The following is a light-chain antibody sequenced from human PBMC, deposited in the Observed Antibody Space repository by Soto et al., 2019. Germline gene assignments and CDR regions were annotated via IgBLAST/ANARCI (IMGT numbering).Light chain of an antibody. J-gene: IGKJ5*01. V-gene: IGKV1-13*02. CDR3: LQLKTYPFT. CDR1: QGISSA. Sequence: AIQLTQSPSSLSASVGDRVSITCRASQGISSALAWYQHKPGKAPKILIYDASSLQSGVPSRFSGSESGTECTLTISSLHPEDFATYYCLQLKTYPFTFGQGTRLEI. CDR2: DAS.